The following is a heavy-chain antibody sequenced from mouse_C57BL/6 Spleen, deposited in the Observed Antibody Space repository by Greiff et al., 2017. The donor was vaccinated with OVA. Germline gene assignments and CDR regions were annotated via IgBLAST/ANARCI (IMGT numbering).Heavy chain of an antibody. V-gene: IGHV3-6*01. J-gene: IGHJ4*01. D-gene: IGHD1-1*01. CDR2: ISYDGSN. Sequence: ESGPGLVKPSQSLSLTCSVTGYSITSGYYWNWIRQFPGNKLEWMGYISYDGSNNYNPSLKNRISITRDTSKNQFFLKLNSVTTEDTATYYCARGNYYGSSPAMDYWGQGTSVTVSS. CDR1: GYSITSGYY. CDR3: ARGNYYGSSPAMDY.